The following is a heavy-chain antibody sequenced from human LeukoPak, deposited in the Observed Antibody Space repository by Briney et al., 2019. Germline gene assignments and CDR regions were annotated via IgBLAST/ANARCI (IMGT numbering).Heavy chain of an antibody. V-gene: IGHV3-23*01. CDR2: ISGSGGST. CDR3: ASLHIVVVPAPPLARPADY. CDR1: GFTSSSYA. J-gene: IGHJ4*02. Sequence: PGGSLRLSCAASGFTSSSYAMSWVRQAPGKGLEWVSAISGSGGSTYYADSVKGRFTISRDNSKNTLYLQMNSLRAEDTAVYYCASLHIVVVPAPPLARPADYWGQGTLVTVSS. D-gene: IGHD2-2*01.